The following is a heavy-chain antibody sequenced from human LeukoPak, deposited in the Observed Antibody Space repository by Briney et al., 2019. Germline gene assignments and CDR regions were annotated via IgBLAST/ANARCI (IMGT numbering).Heavy chain of an antibody. CDR2: IWYDGSNK. V-gene: IGHV3-33*06. CDR3: AKAMEGRTLAAFDI. Sequence: TGGSLRLSCAASGFTFSSYGMHWVRQAPGKGLEWVAVIWYDGSNKYYADSVKGRFTISRDNSKNTLYLQMNSLRAEDTAVYYCAKAMEGRTLAAFDIWGQGTMVTVSS. J-gene: IGHJ3*02. CDR1: GFTFSSYG. D-gene: IGHD2/OR15-2a*01.